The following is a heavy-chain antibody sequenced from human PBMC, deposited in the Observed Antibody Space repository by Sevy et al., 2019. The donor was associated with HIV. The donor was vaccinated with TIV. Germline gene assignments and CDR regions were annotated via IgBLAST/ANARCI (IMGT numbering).Heavy chain of an antibody. CDR1: GYTLTGYY. V-gene: IGHV1-46*01. Sequence: ASVKVSCKASGYTLTGYYMHWVRQAPRQGLEWIGIINPSGGSTSYAQMFQGRVTMTRDTSTSTVYMELSSLRSEDTAVYYCAREDSGSYGKLTFDIWGQGAMVTVSS. CDR3: AREDSGSYGKLTFDI. D-gene: IGHD1-26*01. J-gene: IGHJ3*02. CDR2: INPSGGST.